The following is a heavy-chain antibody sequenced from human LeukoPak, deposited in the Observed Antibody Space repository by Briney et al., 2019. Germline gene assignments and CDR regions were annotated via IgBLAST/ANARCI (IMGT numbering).Heavy chain of an antibody. D-gene: IGHD3-3*01. J-gene: IGHJ6*02. CDR2: ISAYSGNT. V-gene: IGHV1-18*01. Sequence: ASVKVSCKASGYTFTSYGISWVRRAPGQGLEWMGWISAYSGNTNYAQKLQGRVTMTTDTSTSAAYMELRSLRSDDTAVYYCARDGNYDFWSGYFSYYYYGMDVWGQGTTVTVSS. CDR1: GYTFTSYG. CDR3: ARDGNYDFWSGYFSYYYYGMDV.